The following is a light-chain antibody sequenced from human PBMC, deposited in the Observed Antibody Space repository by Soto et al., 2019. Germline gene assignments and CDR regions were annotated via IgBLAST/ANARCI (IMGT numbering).Light chain of an antibody. J-gene: IGLJ1*01. V-gene: IGLV2-14*01. CDR2: EVN. CDR1: SSDVGGYNY. CDR3: TSYTSSSTYV. Sequence: QSALTQPASVSGSPGQSITISCTGTSSDVGGYNYVSWYQQHPGKAPKLMIYEVNNRPSGVSNRFSGSKSGNTASLTISVLQAEDEADYYCTSYTSSSTYVFGTGTKLTVL.